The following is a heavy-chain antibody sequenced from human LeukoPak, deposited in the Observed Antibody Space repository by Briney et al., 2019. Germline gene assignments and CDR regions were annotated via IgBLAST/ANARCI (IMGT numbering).Heavy chain of an antibody. J-gene: IGHJ4*02. CDR1: GYSISSPNY. CDR2: IYHSGTT. V-gene: IGHV4-38-2*02. Sequence: SETLSLTCTVSGYSISSPNYWGWIRQPPGKGLEWIGNIYHSGTTYYNPSLTGRVIISLDTSKNQFSLKLSSVTAADTAVYYCARLVGSNWYREVLLGRDYWGQGTLVAVSS. CDR3: ARLVGSNWYREVLLGRDY. D-gene: IGHD6-13*01.